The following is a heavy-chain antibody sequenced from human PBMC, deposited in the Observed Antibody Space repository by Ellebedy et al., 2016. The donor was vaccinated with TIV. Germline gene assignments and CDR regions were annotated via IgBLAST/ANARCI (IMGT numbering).Heavy chain of an antibody. V-gene: IGHV3-53*01. J-gene: IGHJ3*02. Sequence: GGSLRLSCAASGFTVSSNYMSWVRQAPGKGLEWVSVIYSGGSTYYADSVKGRFTISRDNSKNTLYLQMNSLRAEDTAVYYCASDGGNSVWLDAFDIWGQGTMVTVSS. D-gene: IGHD4-23*01. CDR2: IYSGGST. CDR3: ASDGGNSVWLDAFDI. CDR1: GFTVSSNY.